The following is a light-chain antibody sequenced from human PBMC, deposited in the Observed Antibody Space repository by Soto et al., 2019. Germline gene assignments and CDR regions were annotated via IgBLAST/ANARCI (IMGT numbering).Light chain of an antibody. CDR1: QSVSSY. CDR2: DAS. Sequence: EIVLTQSPATLSESPGERDALSCRASQSVSSYLAWYQQKPGQAPRLLIYDASKRAPGIPARFTGSGSGTDFTLTISSLEPEDFALYFCQQRSNCPSTFGGGTKVEI. CDR3: QQRSNCPST. J-gene: IGKJ4*01. V-gene: IGKV3-11*01.